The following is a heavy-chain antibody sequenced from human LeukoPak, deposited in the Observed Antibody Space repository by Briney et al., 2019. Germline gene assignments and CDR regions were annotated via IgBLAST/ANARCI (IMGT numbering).Heavy chain of an antibody. V-gene: IGHV4-39*01. CDR3: ARRYYDSSGNYYFDY. J-gene: IGHJ4*02. Sequence: SETLSLTCTVSGGSISSSSYYWGWIRQPPGKGLEWIGSIYYSGSTYYNPSLKSRVTISVDTSKNQFSLKLSSVTAADTAVYYCARRYYDSSGNYYFDYWGQGTLVTVSS. D-gene: IGHD3-22*01. CDR1: GGSISSSSYY. CDR2: IYYSGST.